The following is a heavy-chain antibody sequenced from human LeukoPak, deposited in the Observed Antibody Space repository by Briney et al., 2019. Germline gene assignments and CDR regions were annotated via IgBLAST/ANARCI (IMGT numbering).Heavy chain of an antibody. CDR3: ARDLVAGTT. CDR2: IWYDGSNK. CDR1: GFTFSSYG. D-gene: IGHD6-19*01. V-gene: IGHV3-33*01. Sequence: GGSQRLSCAESGFTFSSYGMHWVRQAPGKGLEWVAVIWYDGSNKYYADSVKGRFTISRDNSKNTLYLQMNSLRAEDTAVYYCARDLVAGTTWGQGTLVTVSS. J-gene: IGHJ5*02.